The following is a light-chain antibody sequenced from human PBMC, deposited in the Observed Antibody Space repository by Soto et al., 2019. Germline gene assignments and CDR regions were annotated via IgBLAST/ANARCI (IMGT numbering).Light chain of an antibody. CDR1: QTIFNSY. V-gene: IGKV3-20*01. Sequence: ENVLTQSPGTLSLSPGDTATLSCRASQTIFNSYLAWYQQKPGQAPRLLIYGASIRATGIPDRFSGGGSGTDFTLTITRLEPEAFAVSYCQQYGSSYTFGQGTKLEMK. CDR3: QQYGSSYT. CDR2: GAS. J-gene: IGKJ2*01.